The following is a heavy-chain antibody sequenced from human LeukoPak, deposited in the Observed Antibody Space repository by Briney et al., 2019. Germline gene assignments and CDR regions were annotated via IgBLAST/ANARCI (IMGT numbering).Heavy chain of an antibody. D-gene: IGHD3-10*01. V-gene: IGHV1-2*02. Sequence: ASVKVSCKASGYTFTGYYMHWVRQAPGQGLEWMGWINPNSGGTNYAQKFQGRVTMTRDTSISTAYMEPSRLRSDDTAVYYCARDRDYYGSGSYYVYASWGQGTLVTVSS. CDR1: GYTFTGYY. CDR2: INPNSGGT. CDR3: ARDRDYYGSGSYYVYAS. J-gene: IGHJ4*02.